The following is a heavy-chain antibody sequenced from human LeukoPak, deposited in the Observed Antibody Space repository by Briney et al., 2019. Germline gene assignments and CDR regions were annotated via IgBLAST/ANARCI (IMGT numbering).Heavy chain of an antibody. J-gene: IGHJ6*02. CDR2: INPNSGGT. CDR3: AREGYCSGGSCGGMDV. V-gene: IGHV1-2*04. D-gene: IGHD2-15*01. CDR1: GYTFTGYY. Sequence: GASVKVSCKASGYTFTGYYMHWVRQAPGQGLEWMGWINPNSGGTNYAQKFQGWVTMTRDTSISTAYMELSRLRSDDTAVYYCAREGYCSGGSCGGMDVWGQGTTATVSS.